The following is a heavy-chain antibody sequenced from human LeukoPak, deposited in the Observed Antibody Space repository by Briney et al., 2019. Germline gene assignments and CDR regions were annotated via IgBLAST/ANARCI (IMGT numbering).Heavy chain of an antibody. J-gene: IGHJ4*02. CDR1: GYSISSNYY. Sequence: SETLSLTCIVSGYSISSNYYWGWIRQPPGKGLEWIGSSYHSGSTFYNPSLKSPLTIAVDTSKNQFSLKLSSVTAADTAVYYCVKSGSYYEAFDYWGQGTLVTVSS. CDR3: VKSGSYYEAFDY. V-gene: IGHV4-38-2*02. D-gene: IGHD1-26*01. CDR2: SYHSGST.